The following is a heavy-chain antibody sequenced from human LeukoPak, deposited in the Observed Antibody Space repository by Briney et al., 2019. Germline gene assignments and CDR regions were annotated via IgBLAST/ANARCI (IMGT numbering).Heavy chain of an antibody. V-gene: IGHV3-33*06. J-gene: IGHJ4*02. CDR2: IWYDGSNK. Sequence: GGSLRLSCAASGFTFSSYGMHWVRQAPGKGLEWVAVIWYDGSNKYYADSVKGRFTISRDNSKNTLYLQMNSLRAEDTAVYYCAKSVECYDFWSGWVFDYWGQGTLVTVSS. CDR3: AKSVECYDFWSGWVFDY. CDR1: GFTFSSYG. D-gene: IGHD3-3*01.